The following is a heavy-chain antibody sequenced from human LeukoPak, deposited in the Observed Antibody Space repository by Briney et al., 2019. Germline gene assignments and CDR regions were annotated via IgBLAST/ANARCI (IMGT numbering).Heavy chain of an antibody. CDR2: ISGSGGST. J-gene: IGHJ4*02. Sequence: PGGSLRLSCAASGFTFSSYAMSWVRQAPGKGLEWVSAISGSGGSTYYADSVKGRFTISRDNSKNTLYLQMNSLRAEDTAVYYCAKEGDGYSSSWYYSDYWGQGTLVTVSS. V-gene: IGHV3-23*01. CDR1: GFTFSSYA. CDR3: AKEGDGYSSSWYYSDY. D-gene: IGHD6-13*01.